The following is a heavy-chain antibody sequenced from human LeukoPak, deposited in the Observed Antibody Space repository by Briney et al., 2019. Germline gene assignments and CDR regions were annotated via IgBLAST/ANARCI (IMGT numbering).Heavy chain of an antibody. CDR1: GGTFNSYA. CDR2: IIPIFGTA. J-gene: IGHJ6*04. V-gene: IGHV1-69*01. D-gene: IGHD4-17*01. Sequence: SVKVSCKASGGTFNSYAISWVRQAPGQGLEWMGGIIPIFGTANYAQKFQGRVTITADESTSTAYMELSSLRSEDTAVYYCARGHYGDYPYYYYGMDVWGKGTTVTVSS. CDR3: ARGHYGDYPYYYYGMDV.